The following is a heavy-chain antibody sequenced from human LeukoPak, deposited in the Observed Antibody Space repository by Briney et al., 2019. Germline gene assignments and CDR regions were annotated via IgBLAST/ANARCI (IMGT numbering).Heavy chain of an antibody. D-gene: IGHD2-21*02. CDR2: ISGSGVGT. J-gene: IGHJ4*02. CDR3: AKAAEDCGGDCYSLGGDYYFDY. Sequence: PGGSLRLSCAASGFAFSSYAMSWVRQAPGKGLEWVSAISGSGVGTYYADSVKGRFTISRDSSKNTLYLQMNSLRAEDTAVYYCAKAAEDCGGDCYSLGGDYYFDYWGQGTLVTVSS. V-gene: IGHV3-23*01. CDR1: GFAFSSYA.